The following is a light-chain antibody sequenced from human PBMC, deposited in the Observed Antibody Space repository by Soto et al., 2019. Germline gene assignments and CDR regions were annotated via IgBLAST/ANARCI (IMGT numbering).Light chain of an antibody. J-gene: IGKJ1*01. CDR3: QQYGGSPRT. V-gene: IGKV3-20*01. Sequence: EIVLTQSPGTLSLSPGERATLSCRASQSVSTSQLARYQPKPGQAPRPLIFGASSRATGIPDRFRGSGSGTDFTLTISRLEPEDFAVYYYQQYGGSPRTFGQGTKVDIK. CDR2: GAS. CDR1: QSVSTSQ.